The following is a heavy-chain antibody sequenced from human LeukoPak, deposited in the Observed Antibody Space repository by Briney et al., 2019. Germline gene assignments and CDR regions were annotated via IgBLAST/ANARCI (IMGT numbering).Heavy chain of an antibody. CDR1: GFTFSSYA. CDR3: AKIPVSYSSGWSNFDY. D-gene: IGHD6-19*01. J-gene: IGHJ4*02. V-gene: IGHV3-23*01. Sequence: GGSLRLSCAASGFTFSSYAMSWVRQAPVKGLEWVSGISASGGSTYYAGSVKGRFTISRDNSKNTLYLQMNSLRAEDTAVYYCAKIPVSYSSGWSNFDYWGQGTLVTVSS. CDR2: ISASGGST.